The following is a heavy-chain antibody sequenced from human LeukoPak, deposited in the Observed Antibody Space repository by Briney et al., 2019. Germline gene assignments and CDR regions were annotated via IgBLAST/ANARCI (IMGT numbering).Heavy chain of an antibody. V-gene: IGHV4-39*02. CDR1: GGSISSSGYY. D-gene: IGHD3-10*01. CDR3: ARETSGITMVRGALDY. J-gene: IGHJ4*02. CDR2: IYYTGTI. Sequence: SETLSLTCTVSGGSISSSGYYWGWIRQPPGKGLESISSIYYTGTISYNPSLKSRLTISVDTSKNQFSLKLSSVTAADTAVYYCARETSGITMVRGALDYWGQGTLVTVSS.